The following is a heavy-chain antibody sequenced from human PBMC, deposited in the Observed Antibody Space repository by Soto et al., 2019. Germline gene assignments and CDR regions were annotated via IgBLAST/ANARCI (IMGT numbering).Heavy chain of an antibody. J-gene: IGHJ3*01. CDR1: GYTFEAFI. CDR3: ARAFTINRGVIRAFDV. V-gene: IGHV1-3*01. D-gene: IGHD3-10*01. CDR2: INPGNGNT. Sequence: QAQLVQSGAEVKKPGASVTVVCQSSGYTFEAFILDWVRQAPGQRPEWMGWINPGNGNTKYSQKFRGRFTMSADTFANTVYMELSALRSDDTAVYYCARAFTINRGVIRAFDVWGQGTTVTVSS.